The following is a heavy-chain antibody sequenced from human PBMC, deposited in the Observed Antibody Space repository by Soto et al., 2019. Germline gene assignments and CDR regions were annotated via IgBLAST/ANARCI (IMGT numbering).Heavy chain of an antibody. V-gene: IGHV1-69*06. D-gene: IGHD3-22*01. CDR2: IIPIFGTA. Sequence: SVKVSCKASGGTFSSYAISWVRQAPGQGLEWMGGIIPIFGTANYAQKFQGRVTITADKSTSTAYMELSSLRSEDTAVYYCARDENHRSGYSDWFDPWGQGTLVTAPQ. J-gene: IGHJ5*02. CDR3: ARDENHRSGYSDWFDP. CDR1: GGTFSSYA.